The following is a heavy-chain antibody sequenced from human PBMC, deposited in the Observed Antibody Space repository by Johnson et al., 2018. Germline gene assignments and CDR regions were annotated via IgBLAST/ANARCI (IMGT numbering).Heavy chain of an antibody. CDR1: GFTFSTYG. J-gene: IGHJ6*02. V-gene: IGHV3-33*01. D-gene: IGHD2-2*01. CDR3: ARDEIAVVPGALDYYYGMDV. Sequence: VQLLESGGGVVQPGRSLRLSCAASGFTFSTYGMHWVRQAPGKGLEWVAVIWYDGTNKYYADSVKGRFTISRDNSKDTLYLQMNSLRAEDTAVYYCARDEIAVVPGALDYYYGMDVWGQGTTVRVSS. CDR2: IWYDGTNK.